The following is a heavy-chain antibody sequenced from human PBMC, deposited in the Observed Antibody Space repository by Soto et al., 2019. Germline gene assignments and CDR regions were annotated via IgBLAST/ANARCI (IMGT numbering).Heavy chain of an antibody. J-gene: IGHJ5*02. CDR1: GYTFTGYY. D-gene: IGHD3-22*01. V-gene: IGHV1-2*02. Sequence: ASVKVSCKASGYTFTGYYMHWVRQAPGQGLEWMGWINPNSGGTNYAQKFQGRVTMTRDTSISTAYMELSRLRSDDTAVYYCARDYYDSSGYSNNWFDPWGQGTLVTVSS. CDR3: ARDYYDSSGYSNNWFDP. CDR2: INPNSGGT.